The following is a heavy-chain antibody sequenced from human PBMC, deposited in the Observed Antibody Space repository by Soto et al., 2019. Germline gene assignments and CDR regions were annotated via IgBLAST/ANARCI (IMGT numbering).Heavy chain of an antibody. CDR2: IKSKTDGGTT. CDR1: GFTFSNAW. V-gene: IGHV3-15*01. CDR3: TTDFPSFRPITDFDWLLYYMDV. J-gene: IGHJ6*03. Sequence: GGSLRLSCAASGFTFSNAWMSWVRQAPGKGLEWVGRIKSKTDGGTTDYAAPVKGRFTISRDDSKNTLYLQMNSLKTEDTAVYYCTTDFPSFRPITDFDWLLYYMDVWGKGTTVTVSS. D-gene: IGHD3-9*01.